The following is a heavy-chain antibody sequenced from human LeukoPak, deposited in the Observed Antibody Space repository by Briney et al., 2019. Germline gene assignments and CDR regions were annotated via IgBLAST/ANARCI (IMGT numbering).Heavy chain of an antibody. CDR2: IYYSGST. CDR1: GGSISSYY. CDR3: ARAVVDTPRGDAFDI. D-gene: IGHD2-15*01. J-gene: IGHJ3*02. V-gene: IGHV4-59*01. Sequence: SETLSLTCTVSGGSISSYYWSWIRQPPGKGLEWIGYIYYSGSTNYNPSLKSRVTISVDTSKNQLSLKLSSVTAADTAVYYCARAVVDTPRGDAFDIWGQGTMVTVSS.